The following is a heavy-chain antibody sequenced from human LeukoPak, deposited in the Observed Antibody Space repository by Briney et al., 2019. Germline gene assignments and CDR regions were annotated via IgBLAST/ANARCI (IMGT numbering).Heavy chain of an antibody. Sequence: APVKVSCKASGFTFTSSAVQWVRQARGQRLEWIGWIVVGSGNTNYAQKFQERVTITRDMSTSTAYMELSSLRSEDTAVYYCAACHGDYLYYYYGMDVWGQGTTVTVSS. CDR2: IVVGSGNT. CDR1: GFTFTSSA. V-gene: IGHV1-58*01. D-gene: IGHD4-17*01. J-gene: IGHJ6*02. CDR3: AACHGDYLYYYYGMDV.